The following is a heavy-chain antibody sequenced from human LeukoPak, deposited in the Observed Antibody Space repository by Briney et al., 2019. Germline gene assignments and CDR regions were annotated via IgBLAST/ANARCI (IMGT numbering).Heavy chain of an antibody. CDR2: VNPNSGGT. CDR1: GYIFTGFF. Sequence: ASVKVSCKASGYIFTGFFISWVRQAPGQGLEWVGWVNPNSGGTNYAQKFQGRVTVTGDTSISTAYMELNRLTTDDTAVYYCARRLGTSPYDCWGQGTLVTVSS. V-gene: IGHV1-2*02. CDR3: ARRLGTSPYDC. J-gene: IGHJ4*02. D-gene: IGHD6-13*01.